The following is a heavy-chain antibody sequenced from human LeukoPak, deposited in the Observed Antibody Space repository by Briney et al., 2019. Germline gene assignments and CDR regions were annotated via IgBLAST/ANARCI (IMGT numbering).Heavy chain of an antibody. V-gene: IGHV4-34*01. CDR2: INHSGST. CDR3: ARGRAGYCSSTSCWGRSFDI. CDR1: GGSFSGYF. D-gene: IGHD2-2*03. J-gene: IGHJ3*02. Sequence: SETLLLSCAVHGGSFSGYFWGWIRQTPGKGLEWNGEINHSGSTNYNPSLKSQVTISVDTSKNQFSLKLSSVTAADTAVYYCARGRAGYCSSTSCWGRSFDIWGQGTMVTVSS.